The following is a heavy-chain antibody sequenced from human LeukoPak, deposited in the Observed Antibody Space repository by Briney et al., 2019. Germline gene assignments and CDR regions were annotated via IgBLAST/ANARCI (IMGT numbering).Heavy chain of an antibody. CDR2: IKTDGSTT. J-gene: IGHJ5*02. Sequence: GGSLRLSCAVSGFTFSSSWMHWVRQAPGKGLVWVSHIKTDGSTTAYADSVKGRFTISRDNAKNTLYLQMNSLRAEDTGVYYCARSSREDMSGYETWGQGTLVTVSS. CDR3: ARSSREDMSGYET. D-gene: IGHD5-12*01. CDR1: GFTFSSSW. V-gene: IGHV3-74*01.